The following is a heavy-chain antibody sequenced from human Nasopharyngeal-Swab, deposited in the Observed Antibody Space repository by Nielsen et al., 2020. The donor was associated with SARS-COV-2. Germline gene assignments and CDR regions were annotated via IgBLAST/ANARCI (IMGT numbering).Heavy chain of an antibody. CDR2: ISSSSYI. V-gene: IGHV3-21*04. CDR3: ARWLVGATKDYGMDV. D-gene: IGHD1-26*01. J-gene: IGHJ6*02. Sequence: GGSLRLSCAASGFTFNNYNFNWVRQAPGKGLEWVSSISSSSYIYYADSVKGRFTISRDNAKNSLYLQMNSLRAEDTAVYYCARWLVGATKDYGMDVWGQGTTVTVSS. CDR1: GFTFNNYN.